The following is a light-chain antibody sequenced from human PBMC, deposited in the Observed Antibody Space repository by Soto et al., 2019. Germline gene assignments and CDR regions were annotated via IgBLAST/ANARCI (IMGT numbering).Light chain of an antibody. CDR2: GNT. CDR1: ATFD. Sequence: QSVLTQPPSVSGAPGQTVTISCTGATFDVHWYQQFPGAAPIVLIYGNTNRPSGVPDRFSVSKSGTSASLAIAGLQAEDEGDYYCQSYDSSQSGWVFGGGTKLTVL. CDR3: QSYDSSQSGWV. V-gene: IGLV1-40*01. J-gene: IGLJ3*02.